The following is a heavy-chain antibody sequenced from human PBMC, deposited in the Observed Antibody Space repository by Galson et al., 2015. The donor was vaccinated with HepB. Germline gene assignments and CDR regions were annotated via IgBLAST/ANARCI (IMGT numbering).Heavy chain of an antibody. CDR1: GFTFSSYS. CDR3: ARETKALGYCSSTSCYRGERYFDY. D-gene: IGHD2-2*02. Sequence: SLRLSCAASGFTFSSYSMNWVRQAPGKGLEWVSSISSSSRYIYYADSVKGRFTISRDNAKNSLYLQMNSLRAEDTAVYYCARETKALGYCSSTSCYRGERYFDYWGQGTLVTVSS. CDR2: ISSSSRYI. J-gene: IGHJ4*02. V-gene: IGHV3-21*01.